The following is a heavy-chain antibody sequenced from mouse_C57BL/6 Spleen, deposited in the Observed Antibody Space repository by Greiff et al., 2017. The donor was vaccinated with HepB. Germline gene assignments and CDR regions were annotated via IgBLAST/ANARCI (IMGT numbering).Heavy chain of an antibody. CDR2: ISSGGSYT. CDR1: GFTFSSYG. V-gene: IGHV5-6*01. Sequence: EVKLVESGGDLVKPGGSLKLSCAASGFTFSSYGMSWVRQTPDKRLEWVATISSGGSYTYYPDSVKGRFTIARDNAKNTLYLQMSSLKSEDTAMYYCASFAGGSSYYFDYWGQGTTLTVSS. J-gene: IGHJ2*01. D-gene: IGHD1-1*01. CDR3: ASFAGGSSYYFDY.